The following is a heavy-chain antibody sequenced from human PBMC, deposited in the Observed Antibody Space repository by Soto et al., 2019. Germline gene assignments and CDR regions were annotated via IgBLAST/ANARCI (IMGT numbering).Heavy chain of an antibody. CDR3: ARGGGYLDPYYFDY. D-gene: IGHD3-22*01. CDR1: GGSISSYY. CDR2: IYYSGST. J-gene: IGHJ4*02. Sequence: SETLSLTCTVSGGSISSYYWSWIRQPPGKGLEWIGYIYYSGSTNYNPSLKSRVTISVDTSKNQFSLKLSSVTAADTAVYYCARGGGYLDPYYFDYWGQGTLVTVSS. V-gene: IGHV4-59*01.